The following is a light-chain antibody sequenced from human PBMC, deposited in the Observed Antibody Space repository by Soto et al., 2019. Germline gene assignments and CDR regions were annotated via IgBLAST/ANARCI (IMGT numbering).Light chain of an antibody. J-gene: IGLJ2*01. CDR1: SSDVGGYNY. CDR2: EVS. V-gene: IGLV2-14*01. CDR3: CSCTSSSTGI. Sequence: QSALTQPASVSGSPGQLITISCTGTSSDVGGYNYVSWYQQHPGKAPKLMIYEVSNRPSGVSNRFSGSKSGNTASLTISGLQAEDEADYYCCSCTSSSTGIFGGGTKLTVL.